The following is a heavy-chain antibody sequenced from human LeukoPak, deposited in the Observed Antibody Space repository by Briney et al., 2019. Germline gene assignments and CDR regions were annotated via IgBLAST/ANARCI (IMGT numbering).Heavy chain of an antibody. D-gene: IGHD5-18*01. CDR2: ISSASTYI. V-gene: IGHV3-21*01. J-gene: IGHJ4*02. CDR1: GFTFSSYS. CDR3: ARLVWDTTMADGDIDS. Sequence: GGSLRLSCAASGFTFSSYSMNWVRQAPGKGLEWVSSISSASTYIYYADSVKGRFTISRDNAKNSLYLQMDSLRAEDTAMYYCARLVWDTTMADGDIDSWGQGTLLIVSS.